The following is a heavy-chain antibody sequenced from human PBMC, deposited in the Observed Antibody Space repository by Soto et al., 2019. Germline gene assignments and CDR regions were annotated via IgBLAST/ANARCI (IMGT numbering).Heavy chain of an antibody. D-gene: IGHD3-3*01. J-gene: IGHJ3*02. V-gene: IGHV3-30*03. CDR2: ISGDGINT. CDR3: ARVRYDFWSGYPQEAFDI. CDR1: GFNFGFFG. Sequence: PGGSLRLSCAASGFNFGFFGMHWVRQAPGKGLEWVAFISGDGINTQYADSVRGRFTLSRDYSRKTMYLQMNSLRAEDTAVYYCARVRYDFWSGYPQEAFDIWGQGTMVTVS.